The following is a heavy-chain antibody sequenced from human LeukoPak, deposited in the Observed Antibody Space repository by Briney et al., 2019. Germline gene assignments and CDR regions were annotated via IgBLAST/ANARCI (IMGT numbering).Heavy chain of an antibody. CDR2: IKQDGSEK. D-gene: IGHD5-12*01. J-gene: IGHJ4*02. Sequence: GGSLRLSCAASGFTFNSYWMSWDRQAPGKGLEWVANIKQDGSEKYYVDSVKGRFTISRDNAKNSLYLQMNSLRAEDTAVYYCARGLRYSKRYYFDYWGQGTLVTVSS. CDR1: GFTFNSYW. CDR3: ARGLRYSKRYYFDY. V-gene: IGHV3-7*01.